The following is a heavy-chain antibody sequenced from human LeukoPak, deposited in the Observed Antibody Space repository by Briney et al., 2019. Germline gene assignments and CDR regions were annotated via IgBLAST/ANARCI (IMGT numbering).Heavy chain of an antibody. CDR2: IKQDGTEI. D-gene: IGHD1-26*01. J-gene: IGHJ4*02. CDR3: ARDKVVGATFFDY. CDR1: GFTFSSHW. Sequence: PGGSLRLSCAAPGFTFSSHWMSWVRQAPGKGPEGVANIKQDGTEISYVDSVKGRFTISRDNAKNSLYLQMNSLRDEDTAVYYCARDKVVGATFFDYWGQGTLVTVSS. V-gene: IGHV3-7*01.